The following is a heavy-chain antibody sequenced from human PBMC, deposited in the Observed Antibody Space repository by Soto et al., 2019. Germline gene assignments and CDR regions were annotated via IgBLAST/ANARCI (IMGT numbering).Heavy chain of an antibody. CDR3: ARRTWGMDV. CDR1: SGSIRSSNW. V-gene: IGHV4-4*02. CDR2: IFHNGNT. Sequence: QGQLQESGPGLVKASGTLSLTCAGSSGSIRSSNWWSWVRQSPGKVLEWIGEIFHNGNTYYNPSLNSRVTISVDTSKNQFSLNLRSVTAADTAVYYCARRTWGMDVWGQGTTVTVSS. J-gene: IGHJ6*02. D-gene: IGHD2-8*01.